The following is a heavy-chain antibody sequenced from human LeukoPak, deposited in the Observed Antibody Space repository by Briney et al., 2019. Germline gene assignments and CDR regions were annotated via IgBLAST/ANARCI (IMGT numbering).Heavy chain of an antibody. J-gene: IGHJ4*02. CDR3: ARVGHSYGYTFDY. CDR2: ISSSSDYI. Sequence: PGGSLRLSCAASGFTFSSYNINWVRQAPGKGLEWVSSISSSSDYIYYADSVKGRFTISRDNANKSLYLQMNSLRGEDTAVYYCARVGHSYGYTFDYWGQGTLVTVSS. CDR1: GFTFSSYN. V-gene: IGHV3-21*01. D-gene: IGHD5-18*01.